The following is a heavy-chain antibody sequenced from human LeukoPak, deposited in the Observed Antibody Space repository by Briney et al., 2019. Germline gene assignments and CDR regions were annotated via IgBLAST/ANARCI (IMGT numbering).Heavy chain of an antibody. Sequence: GESLKISCKGSGYSFTSYWISWVRQMPGKGLEWMGIIYPGDSDTRYGPSFQGQVTISADKSISTAYLQWSSLKASDTAMYYCARHGRRLLWFGELFGWFDPWGQGTLVTVSS. D-gene: IGHD3-10*01. J-gene: IGHJ5*02. CDR2: IYPGDSDT. CDR3: ARHGRRLLWFGELFGWFDP. V-gene: IGHV5-51*01. CDR1: GYSFTSYW.